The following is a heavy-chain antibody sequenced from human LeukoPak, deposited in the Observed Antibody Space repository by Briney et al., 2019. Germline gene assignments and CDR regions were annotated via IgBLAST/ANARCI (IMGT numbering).Heavy chain of an antibody. CDR2: INHGEST. Sequence: PSETLSLTCAVYGGSFSGYYWSWLRQPPGKGREWIGEINHGESTNYNPSLKRRVTISVETSKNEFSLKLGSVTAADTAVYYCTYSSSWPLASEYFQHWGQGTLVTVSS. J-gene: IGHJ1*01. CDR3: TYSSSWPLASEYFQH. V-gene: IGHV4-34*01. D-gene: IGHD6-13*01. CDR1: GGSFSGYY.